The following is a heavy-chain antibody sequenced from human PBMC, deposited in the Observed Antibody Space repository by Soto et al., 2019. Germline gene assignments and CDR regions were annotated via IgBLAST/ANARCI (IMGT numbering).Heavy chain of an antibody. CDR3: ARGLAGITIFGVVIFNNWFDP. J-gene: IGHJ5*02. D-gene: IGHD3-3*01. CDR1: GGSISSSSYY. Sequence: SETLSLTCTVSGGSISSSSYYWGWIRQPPGKGLEWIGSIYYSGSTYYNPSLKSRVTISVDTSKNQFSLKLSSVTAADTAVYYCARGLAGITIFGVVIFNNWFDPWGQGTLVTVSS. V-gene: IGHV4-39*01. CDR2: IYYSGST.